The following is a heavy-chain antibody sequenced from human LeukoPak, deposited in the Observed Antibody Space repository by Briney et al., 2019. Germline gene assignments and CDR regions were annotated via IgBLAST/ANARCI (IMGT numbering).Heavy chain of an antibody. J-gene: IGHJ4*02. CDR2: IYYSGST. V-gene: IGHV4-59*08. CDR1: GGSISSYY. Sequence: PSETLSLTCTVSGGSISSYYWSWIRQPPGKGLEWIGYIYYSGSTNYNPSLKSRVTISVDTSKNQFSLKLSSVTAADTAVYYCARQGYYYDSSGYYGIFDYWGQGTLVTVSS. D-gene: IGHD3-22*01. CDR3: ARQGYYYDSSGYYGIFDY.